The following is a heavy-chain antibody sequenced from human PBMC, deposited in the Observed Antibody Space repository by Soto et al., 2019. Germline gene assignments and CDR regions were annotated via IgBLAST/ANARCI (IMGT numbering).Heavy chain of an antibody. Sequence: ASVKVSCKASGYTFTSYDINWVRQATGQGLERMGWMNPNSGNTGYAQKFQGRVTMTRNTSISTAYMELSSLRSEDTAVYYCARFSKPGYCSGGSCYSEYYFDYWGQGTLVTVSS. CDR2: MNPNSGNT. CDR1: GYTFTSYD. V-gene: IGHV1-8*01. D-gene: IGHD2-15*01. CDR3: ARFSKPGYCSGGSCYSEYYFDY. J-gene: IGHJ4*02.